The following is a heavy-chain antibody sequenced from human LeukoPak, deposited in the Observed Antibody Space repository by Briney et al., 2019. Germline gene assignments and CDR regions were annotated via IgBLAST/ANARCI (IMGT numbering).Heavy chain of an antibody. J-gene: IGHJ5*02. D-gene: IGHD2/OR15-2a*01. Sequence: SETLSLTCTVSGGSISSSSYYWGWIRQPPGKGLEWIGRIYTSGSTNYNPSLKSRVTMSVDTSKNQFSLKLSSVTAADTAVYYCARTFRNWFDPWGQGTLVTVSS. CDR1: GGSISSSSYY. CDR3: ARTFRNWFDP. CDR2: IYTSGST. V-gene: IGHV4-39*07.